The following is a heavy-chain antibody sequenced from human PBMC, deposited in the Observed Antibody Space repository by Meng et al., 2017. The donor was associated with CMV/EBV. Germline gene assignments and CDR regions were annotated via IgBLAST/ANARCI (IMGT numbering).Heavy chain of an antibody. CDR3: ARGLDPTTVENWFDP. J-gene: IGHJ5*02. CDR2: INPNSGGT. CDR1: GYTFTDYY. V-gene: IGHV1-2*02. D-gene: IGHD4-23*01. Sequence: ASVKVSCKASGYTFTDYYMHWVRQAPGQGLEWMGWINPNSGGTNYAQKFQGRVTMTRNTSISTAYMELSSLRSEDTAVYYCARGLDPTTVENWFDPWGQGTLVTVSS.